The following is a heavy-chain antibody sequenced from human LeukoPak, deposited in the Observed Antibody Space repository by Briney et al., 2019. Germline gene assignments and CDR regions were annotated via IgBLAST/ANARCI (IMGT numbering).Heavy chain of an antibody. D-gene: IGHD2-2*01. CDR3: TTVVPAALHFDY. CDR1: GGSISSYY. CDR2: IYYSGST. J-gene: IGHJ4*02. Sequence: SETLSLTCTVSGGSISSYYWSWIRQPPGKGLEWIGYIYYSGSTNYNPSLKSRVTISVDTSKNQFSLKLSSVTAADTAVYYCTTVVPAALHFDYWGQGSLVTVSS. V-gene: IGHV4-59*01.